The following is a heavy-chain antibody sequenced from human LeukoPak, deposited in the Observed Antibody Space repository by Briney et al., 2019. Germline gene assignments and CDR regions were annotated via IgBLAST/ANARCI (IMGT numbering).Heavy chain of an antibody. J-gene: IGHJ4*02. D-gene: IGHD2-2*01. CDR3: ARDIVVVPAAIELFDY. CDR1: GASISSYY. CDR2: FYTSGST. V-gene: IGHV4-4*07. Sequence: SETLSLTCTVSGASISSYYWSWIRQPAGKGLEWIGRFYTSGSTNYNPSLKSRVAISVDKSNNQFSLKLSSVTAADTAVYYCARDIVVVPAAIELFDYWGQGTLVTVSS.